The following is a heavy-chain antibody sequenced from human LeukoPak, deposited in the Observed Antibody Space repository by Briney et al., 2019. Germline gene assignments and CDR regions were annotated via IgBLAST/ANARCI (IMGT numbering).Heavy chain of an antibody. CDR3: ARLPRILGYCSGGSCQTPFDY. CDR1: GYTFTGYY. J-gene: IGHJ4*02. CDR2: INPNSGGT. V-gene: IGHV1-2*02. D-gene: IGHD2-15*01. Sequence: ASVKVSCKASGYTFTGYYMHWVRQAPGQGLEWMGWINPNSGGTNYAQKFQGRVTMTRDTSISTAYMELSRLRSDDTAVYYCARLPRILGYCSGGSCQTPFDYWGQGTLVTVSP.